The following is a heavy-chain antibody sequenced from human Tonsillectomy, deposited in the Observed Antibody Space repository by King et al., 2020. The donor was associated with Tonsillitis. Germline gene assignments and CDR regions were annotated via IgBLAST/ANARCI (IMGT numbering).Heavy chain of an antibody. V-gene: IGHV3-33*05. J-gene: IGHJ4*02. CDR1: GFAFRSYG. CDR2: ISYDATRE. D-gene: IGHD6-19*01. CDR3: ARERLYSSFWGIDY. Sequence: QVQLVESGGGVVQPGRSLRLSCVSSGFAFRSYGMHWVRQASGKGLEWVAVISYDATRENYADSAKGRFTISRDNSKNTLYLQMNSLRAEDTAVYYCARERLYSSFWGIDYWGQGSLVTVSS.